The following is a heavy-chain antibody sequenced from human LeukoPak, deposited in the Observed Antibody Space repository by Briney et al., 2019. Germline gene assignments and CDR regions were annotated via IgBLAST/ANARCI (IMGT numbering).Heavy chain of an antibody. CDR3: ATSRIAAAGRDY. CDR1: GFTLDDYG. CDR2: INWRGGST. Sequence: GGSRRLACAAAGFTLDDYGMSWVRQAPGNGLGWVSGINWRGGSTGYADSVKGRFTISRDNAKNSLYLQMNSLRAEDTALYYCATSRIAAAGRDYWGQGTLVTVSS. J-gene: IGHJ4*02. D-gene: IGHD6-25*01. V-gene: IGHV3-20*04.